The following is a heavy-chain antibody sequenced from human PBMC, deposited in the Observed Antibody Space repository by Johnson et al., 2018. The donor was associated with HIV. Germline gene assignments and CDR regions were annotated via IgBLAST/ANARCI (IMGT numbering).Heavy chain of an antibody. D-gene: IGHD4-17*01. CDR3: ARAADSYGDYWYDAFDI. V-gene: IGHV3-9*01. Sequence: VQLVESGGGLVQPGRSLRLSCAASGFTFDDYAMHWVRQAPGKGLEWVSGISWNSGSIGYADSVKGRFTISRDNAKNSLYLQMNSLRAEDTAVDYCARAADSYGDYWYDAFDIWGQGTMVTVSS. J-gene: IGHJ3*02. CDR1: GFTFDDYA. CDR2: ISWNSGSI.